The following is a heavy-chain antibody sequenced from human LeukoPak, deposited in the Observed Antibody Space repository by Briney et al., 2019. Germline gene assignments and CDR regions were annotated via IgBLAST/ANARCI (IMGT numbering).Heavy chain of an antibody. D-gene: IGHD6-6*01. Sequence: GGSLRLSCAASGFTFDDYGMSWVRQAPGKGLEWVSNLNWNGGRTGYADSVKGRFTISRDNAKNSLYLQMNSLRAEDAALYYCAKKIIISIAAGGGFNYWGKEPWLTAP. CDR1: GFTFDDYG. V-gene: IGHV3-20*04. CDR3: AKKIIISIAAGGGFNY. J-gene: IGHJ4*01. CDR2: LNWNGGRT.